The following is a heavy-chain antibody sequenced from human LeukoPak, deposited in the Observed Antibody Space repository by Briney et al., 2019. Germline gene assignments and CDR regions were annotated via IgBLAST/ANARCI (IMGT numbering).Heavy chain of an antibody. Sequence: GGSLRLSCAASGFSVSDNYMNWVRQAPGKGLEWVSSISSSSSYIYYADSVKGRFTISRDNAKNSLNLQMNSLRAEDTAVYYCAREVVVPAAPENWFDPWGQGTLVTVSS. CDR3: AREVVVPAAPENWFDP. J-gene: IGHJ5*02. CDR2: ISSSSSYI. CDR1: GFSVSDNY. V-gene: IGHV3-21*01. D-gene: IGHD2-2*01.